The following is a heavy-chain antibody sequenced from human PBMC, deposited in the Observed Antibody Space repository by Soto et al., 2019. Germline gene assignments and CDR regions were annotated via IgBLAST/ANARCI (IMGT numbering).Heavy chain of an antibody. V-gene: IGHV3-11*05. D-gene: IGHD2-15*01. Sequence: QVQLVESGGGLVKPGGSLRLSCAASGFTFSDYYMSWIRQAPGKGLEWVSYISSSSSYTNYADSVKGRFTISRDNAKNSRYLRENGLRAEDTAVYCCARGGGYCHGHVVFDFWGQGTPVTGSS. CDR3: ARGGGYCHGHVVFDF. CDR1: GFTFSDYY. J-gene: IGHJ4*02. CDR2: ISSSSSYT.